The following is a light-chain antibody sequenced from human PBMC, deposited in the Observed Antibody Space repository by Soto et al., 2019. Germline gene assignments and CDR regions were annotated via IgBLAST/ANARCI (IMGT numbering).Light chain of an antibody. CDR3: QQYGSSPAALT. Sequence: EIVLTHSPGTLSLSPGERATLSCRASQRVSSSFLAWYQQKPGQAPRLLIYAASSRATGIPDRFSGSGSGTAFTLTISRLEPEDFAVYYCQQYGSSPAALTFGGGTKVEIK. CDR1: QRVSSSF. CDR2: AAS. J-gene: IGKJ4*01. V-gene: IGKV3-20*01.